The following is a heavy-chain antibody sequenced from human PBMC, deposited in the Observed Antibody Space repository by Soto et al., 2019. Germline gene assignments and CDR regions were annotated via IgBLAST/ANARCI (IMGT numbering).Heavy chain of an antibody. Sequence: PGGSLRLSCAASGFTFSSYSMNWVRQAPGKGLEWVSSISSSSSYIYYADSVKGRFTISRDNAKNSLYLQMNSLRAEDTAVYYCARDRAYSGYDSDFDYWGQGTLVTVSS. J-gene: IGHJ4*02. CDR1: GFTFSSYS. D-gene: IGHD5-12*01. CDR2: ISSSSSYI. CDR3: ARDRAYSGYDSDFDY. V-gene: IGHV3-21*01.